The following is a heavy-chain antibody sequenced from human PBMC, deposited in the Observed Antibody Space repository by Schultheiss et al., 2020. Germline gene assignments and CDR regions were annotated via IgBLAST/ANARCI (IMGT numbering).Heavy chain of an antibody. D-gene: IGHD3-3*01. CDR1: GFTFSDYY. V-gene: IGHV3-48*01. J-gene: IGHJ3*01. Sequence: GGSLRLSCAASGFTFSDYYMNWVRQAPGKGLEWVSYISSSSSTIYYADSVKGRFTISRDNAKNSLYLQMNSLRAEDTAVYYCASGISTIFGTFWGQGTMVTVSS. CDR2: ISSSSSTI. CDR3: ASGISTIFGTF.